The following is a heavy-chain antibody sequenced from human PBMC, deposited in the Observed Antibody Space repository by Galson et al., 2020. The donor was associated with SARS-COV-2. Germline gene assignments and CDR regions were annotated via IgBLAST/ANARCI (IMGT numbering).Heavy chain of an antibody. D-gene: IGHD5-18*01. CDR1: GFTFSSYA. Sequence: GESLKISCAASGFTFSSYAMHWVRQAPGKGLEWVAVISYDGSNKYYADSVKGRFTISRDNSKNTLYLQMNSLRAEDTAVYYCARNLAYSYGNPFDYWGQGTLVTVSS. J-gene: IGHJ4*02. CDR2: ISYDGSNK. V-gene: IGHV3-30*04. CDR3: ARNLAYSYGNPFDY.